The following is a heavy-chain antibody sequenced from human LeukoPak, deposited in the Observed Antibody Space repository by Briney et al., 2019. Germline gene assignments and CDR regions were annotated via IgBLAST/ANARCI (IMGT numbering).Heavy chain of an antibody. Sequence: SETLSLTRAVYGGSFSGYYWSWIRQPPGKGLEWIGEINHSGSTNYNPSLKSRVTISVDTSKNQFSLKLSSVTAADTAVYYCARGGRMDDSSGYYYFDYWGQGTLVTVSS. CDR2: INHSGST. CDR1: GGSFSGYY. D-gene: IGHD3-22*01. CDR3: ARGGRMDDSSGYYYFDY. V-gene: IGHV4-34*01. J-gene: IGHJ4*02.